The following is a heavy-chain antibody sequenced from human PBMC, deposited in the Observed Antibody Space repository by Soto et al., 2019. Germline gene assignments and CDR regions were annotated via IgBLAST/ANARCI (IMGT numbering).Heavy chain of an antibody. CDR3: ARVLPMVREYYFDY. J-gene: IGHJ4*02. CDR1: GFTFSDYY. V-gene: IGHV3-11*01. CDR2: ISSSGSTI. Sequence: GGSLRLSCAASGFTFSDYYMSWIRQAPGKGLEWVSYISSSGSTIYYADSVKGRFTISRDNAKNSLYLQMNSLRAEDTAVYYCARVLPMVREYYFDYWGQGTLVTVSS. D-gene: IGHD3-10*01.